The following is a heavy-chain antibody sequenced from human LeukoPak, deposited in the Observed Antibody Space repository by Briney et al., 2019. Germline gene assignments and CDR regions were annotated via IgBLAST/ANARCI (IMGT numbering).Heavy chain of an antibody. J-gene: IGHJ4*02. CDR2: IDPNRGGT. CDR3: ARDGWLRRVLPSSGWYTFDY. CDR1: VYTFTVHY. D-gene: IGHD6-19*01. Sequence: ASVNVSCKASVYTFTVHYLQWVRHPPAQGLEWMGWIDPNRGGTNYAQKFQDRDTMTRDTSISTADMEQLRLRSDDTAVYDCARDGWLRRVLPSSGWYTFDYWGQGTLVTVSS. V-gene: IGHV1-2*02.